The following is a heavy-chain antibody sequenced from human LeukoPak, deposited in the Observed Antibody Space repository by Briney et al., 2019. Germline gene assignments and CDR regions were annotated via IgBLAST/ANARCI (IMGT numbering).Heavy chain of an antibody. D-gene: IGHD2-15*01. CDR3: AHRRRADYCSGGSCLLNWFDP. V-gene: IGHV2-5*02. J-gene: IGHJ5*02. CDR1: GFSLSTSGVG. CDR2: IYWDDDK. Sequence: ESGPTLVKPTQTLTLTCTFSGFSLSTSGVGVGWIRQPPGKALEWLALIYWDDDKRYSPSLKSRLTITKDTSKNQVVLTMTNVDPVDTATYYCAHRRRADYCSGGSCLLNWFDPWGQGTLVTVSS.